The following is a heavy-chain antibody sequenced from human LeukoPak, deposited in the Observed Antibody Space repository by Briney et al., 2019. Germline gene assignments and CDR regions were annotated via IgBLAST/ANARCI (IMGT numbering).Heavy chain of an antibody. J-gene: IGHJ4*02. D-gene: IGHD7-27*01. CDR2: IYYAGRT. CDR1: GGSLNNSY. CDR3: ARAWGFVDY. Sequence: PSETLSPTCNVSGGSLNNSYWSWIRQPPGKGLEWLGSIYYAGRTNYNPSLKSRVTVSVDTSKSQFSLKLTSVTAADTAVYYCARAWGFVDYWGQGTLVTVSS. V-gene: IGHV4-59*01.